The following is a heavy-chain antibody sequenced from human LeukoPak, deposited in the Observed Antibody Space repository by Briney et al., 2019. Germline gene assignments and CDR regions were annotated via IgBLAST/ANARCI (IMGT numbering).Heavy chain of an antibody. Sequence: XXSLRLSCAAXGFSVNGNHMSWVRQAPGKGLEWVSVMYGGGSTFYVESVKGRVIISRDNSKNMLFLQMNRLRAEDAGIYYCARVYNLDYFDYWGQGTLVAVSS. CDR2: MYGGGST. J-gene: IGHJ4*02. CDR1: GFSVNGNH. V-gene: IGHV3-66*01. CDR3: ARVYNLDYFDY. D-gene: IGHD3-10*01.